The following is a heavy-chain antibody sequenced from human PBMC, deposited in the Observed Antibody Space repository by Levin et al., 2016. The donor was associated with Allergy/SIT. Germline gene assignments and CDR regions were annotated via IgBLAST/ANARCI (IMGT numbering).Heavy chain of an antibody. Sequence: WVRQAPGQGLEWMGWVSAYNGNTKFAQNVQGRLTMTTETSTGTAYMELRSLRSDDTAVYYCAREREYSSSWYDDYWGQGTLVTVSS. CDR2: VSAYNGNT. D-gene: IGHD6-13*01. J-gene: IGHJ4*02. CDR3: AREREYSSSWYDDY. V-gene: IGHV1-18*01.